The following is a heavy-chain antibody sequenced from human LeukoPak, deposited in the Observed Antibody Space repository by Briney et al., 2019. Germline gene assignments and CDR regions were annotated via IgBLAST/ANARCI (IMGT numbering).Heavy chain of an antibody. V-gene: IGHV3-23*01. CDR3: AKDLGDGYEDY. J-gene: IGHJ4*02. Sequence: GGSLRLSCAASGFTFSSFAMGWVRQAPGKGLEWVSPISASGYSTNYADSVKGRFTISRDNSKNTLYLQMNSLRAEDTAVYYCAKDLGDGYEDYWGQGTLVTVSS. CDR2: ISASGYST. D-gene: IGHD5-24*01. CDR1: GFTFSSFA.